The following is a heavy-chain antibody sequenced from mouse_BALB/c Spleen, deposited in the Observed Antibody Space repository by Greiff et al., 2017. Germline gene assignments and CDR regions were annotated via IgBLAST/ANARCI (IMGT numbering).Heavy chain of an antibody. D-gene: IGHD2-4*01. Sequence: QVHVKQSGAELVRPGTSVKMSCKAAGYTFTNYWIGWVKQRPGHGLEWIGDIYPGGGYTNYNEKFKGKATLTADTSSSTAYMQLSSLTSEDSAIYYCVYDYDGAWFAYWGQGTLVTVSA. V-gene: IGHV1-63*02. J-gene: IGHJ3*01. CDR3: VYDYDGAWFAY. CDR2: IYPGGGYT. CDR1: GYTFTNYW.